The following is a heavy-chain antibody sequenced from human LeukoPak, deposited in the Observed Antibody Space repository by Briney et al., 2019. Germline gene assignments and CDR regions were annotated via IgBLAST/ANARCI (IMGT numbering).Heavy chain of an antibody. D-gene: IGHD4-17*01. Sequence: PGGSLRLSCAASGFTFSSYSMNWVRQAPGKGLEWVSSISSSSSYIYYADSVKGRFTISRDNAKNSLSLQVNSLRAEDTAVYYCAREGTVTTDYWGQGTLVSVSS. CDR3: AREGTVTTDY. V-gene: IGHV3-21*01. CDR2: ISSSSSYI. J-gene: IGHJ4*02. CDR1: GFTFSSYS.